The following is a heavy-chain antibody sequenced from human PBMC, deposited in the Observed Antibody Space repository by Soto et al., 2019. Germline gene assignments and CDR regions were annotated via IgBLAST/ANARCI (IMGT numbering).Heavy chain of an antibody. J-gene: IGHJ6*02. CDR3: AKGAAVAEYYYYYGMDV. D-gene: IGHD6-19*01. V-gene: IGHV3-23*01. Sequence: GGSLRLSCAASGFTFSSYAMSWVRQAPGKGLEWVSAISGSGGSTYYADSVKGRFTISRDNSKNTLYLQMNSLRAEDTAVYYCAKGAAVAEYYYYYGMDVWGQGTTVTVSS. CDR2: ISGSGGST. CDR1: GFTFSSYA.